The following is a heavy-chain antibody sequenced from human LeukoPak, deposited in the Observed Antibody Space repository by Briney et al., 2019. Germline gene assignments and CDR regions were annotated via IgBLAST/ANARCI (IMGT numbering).Heavy chain of an antibody. Sequence: SETLSLTCAVYGGSFSGYYWSWIRQPPGKGLEWIGEINHSGSTNYNPSLKSRVTISVDTPKNQFSLKLSSVTAADTAVYYCARQSFRGRYYYYGMDVWGQGTTVTVSS. D-gene: IGHD3-16*01. CDR3: ARQSFRGRYYYYGMDV. V-gene: IGHV4-34*01. CDR1: GGSFSGYY. CDR2: INHSGST. J-gene: IGHJ6*02.